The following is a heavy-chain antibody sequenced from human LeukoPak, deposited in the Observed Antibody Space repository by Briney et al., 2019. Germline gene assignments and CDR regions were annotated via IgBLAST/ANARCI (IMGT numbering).Heavy chain of an antibody. D-gene: IGHD2-15*01. CDR3: ARDPVNYCSGTKCFFDL. V-gene: IGHV1-3*01. J-gene: IGHJ2*01. Sequence: ASVKVSCKASGYTFTSYAMHWVRQAPGQRLEWMGWINAGNGNTKYSQKFQGRVTITRDTSASTAYMELSSLRSEDTAVYYCARDPVNYCSGTKCFFDLWGRGTLVTVSS. CDR1: GYTFTSYA. CDR2: INAGNGNT.